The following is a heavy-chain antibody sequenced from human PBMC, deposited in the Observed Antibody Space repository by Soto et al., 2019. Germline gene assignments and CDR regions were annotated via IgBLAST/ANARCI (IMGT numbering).Heavy chain of an antibody. Sequence: ASVKVSCKASGYTFTSYDINWVRQATGQGLEWMGWMNPNSGNTGYAQKFQGRVTMTRNTSISTAYMELSSLRSEDTAVYYCARLTYYYDSSGYYAPFDAFDIWGQGTMVTVSS. CDR2: MNPNSGNT. J-gene: IGHJ3*02. V-gene: IGHV1-8*01. CDR3: ARLTYYYDSSGYYAPFDAFDI. CDR1: GYTFTSYD. D-gene: IGHD3-22*01.